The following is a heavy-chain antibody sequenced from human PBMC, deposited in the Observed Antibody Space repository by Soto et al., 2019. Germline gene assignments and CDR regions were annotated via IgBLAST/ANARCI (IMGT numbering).Heavy chain of an antibody. D-gene: IGHD4-4*01. CDR3: ASGGPTVTTRWFDP. Sequence: SETLSLTCAVYGGSFSGYYWSWIRQPPGKGLEWIGEINHSGSTNYNPSLKSRVTISVDTSKNQFSLKLSSVTAADTAVYYCASGGPTVTTRWFDPWGQGTLVTVS. J-gene: IGHJ5*02. CDR2: INHSGST. V-gene: IGHV4-34*01. CDR1: GGSFSGYY.